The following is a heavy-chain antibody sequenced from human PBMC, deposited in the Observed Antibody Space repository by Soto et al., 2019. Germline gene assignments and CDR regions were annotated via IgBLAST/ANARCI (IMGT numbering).Heavy chain of an antibody. CDR1: GFTFSSYA. Sequence: PGGSLRLSCAASGFTFSSYAMSWVRQAXGKGLEWVSAISGSGGSTYYADSVKGRFTISRDNSKNTLYLQMNSLRAEDTAVYYCAKALEDRTFSAGFDYWGQGTLVTVSS. D-gene: IGHD2-15*01. CDR3: AKALEDRTFSAGFDY. CDR2: ISGSGGST. V-gene: IGHV3-23*01. J-gene: IGHJ4*02.